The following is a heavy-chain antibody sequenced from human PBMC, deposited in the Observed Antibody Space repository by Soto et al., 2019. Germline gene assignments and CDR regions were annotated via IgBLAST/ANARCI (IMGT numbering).Heavy chain of an antibody. CDR3: GRDGSGGIIDS. CDR2: SSVFNGNT. D-gene: IGHD3-16*01. CDR1: GYTFTGYG. J-gene: IGHJ3*01. Sequence: QVQLVQSGAEVKKPGASVKVSCKTSGYTFTGYGINWVRQAPGHGLEWMGWSSVFNGNTQYGQNIQDRVIMTTDTSPSTAYMELRSRRSDDTAVYFCGRDGSGGIIDSWGQGTMLIVSS. V-gene: IGHV1-18*01.